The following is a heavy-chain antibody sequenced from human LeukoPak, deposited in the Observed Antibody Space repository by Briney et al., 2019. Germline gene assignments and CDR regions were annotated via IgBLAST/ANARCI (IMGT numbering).Heavy chain of an antibody. V-gene: IGHV1-46*01. D-gene: IGHD2-2*01. CDR2: INPSGGST. J-gene: IGHJ6*02. CDR1: GYTFTSYY. Sequence: ASVKVSCKASGYTFTSYYMHWVRQAPGQGLEWMGIINPSGGSTSYAQKFQGRVTTTRDTSTSTVYMELSSLRSEDTAVYYCARVGTSYCSSTSCYGGYYYYYGMNVWGQGTTVTVSS. CDR3: ARVGTSYCSSTSCYGGYYYYYGMNV.